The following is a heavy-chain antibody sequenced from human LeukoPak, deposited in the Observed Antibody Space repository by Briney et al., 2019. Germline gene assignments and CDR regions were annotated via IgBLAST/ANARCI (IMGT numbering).Heavy chain of an antibody. CDR2: IYYSGST. D-gene: IGHD3-22*01. CDR3: ARDPKYYDSSGYSGGALANARSGAFDI. V-gene: IGHV4-59*01. Sequence: SETLSLTCTVSGGSISSYYWSWIRQPPGKGLEWIGNIYYSGSTNYNPPLKSRVTISVDTSKNQFSLKLSSVTAADTAVYYCARDPKYYDSSGYSGGALANARSGAFDIWGQGTMVTVSS. J-gene: IGHJ3*02. CDR1: GGSISSYY.